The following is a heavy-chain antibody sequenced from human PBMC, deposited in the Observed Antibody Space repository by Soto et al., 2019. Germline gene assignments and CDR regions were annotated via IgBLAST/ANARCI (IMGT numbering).Heavy chain of an antibody. CDR2: INPNSGGT. J-gene: IGHJ6*02. Sequence: QVQLVQSGAEVKKPGASVKVSCKASGYTFTGYYMHWVRQAPGQGLEWMGWINPNSGGTNYAQKLQGWGTRTRDTSISTADRELSRLRSDDTAVYYCARDIGPLYYGSGSYPYYYGMDGWGQGTTVTVSS. CDR1: GYTFTGYY. V-gene: IGHV1-2*04. CDR3: ARDIGPLYYGSGSYPYYYGMDG. D-gene: IGHD3-10*01.